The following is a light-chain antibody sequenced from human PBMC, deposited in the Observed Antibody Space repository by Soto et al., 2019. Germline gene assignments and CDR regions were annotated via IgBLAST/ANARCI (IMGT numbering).Light chain of an antibody. J-gene: IGLJ2*01. CDR2: DVN. CDR1: GSDVGTYNY. Sequence: QSALTQPRSVSGSPGQSVTISCTGTGSDVGTYNYVSWYQQHPGKAPKFIIYDVNKRPSGVPDRFSGSKSGNTASLTISGLQADDEADYYCCSFAGDYTLGIFGGGTKLTVL. V-gene: IGLV2-11*01. CDR3: CSFAGDYTLGI.